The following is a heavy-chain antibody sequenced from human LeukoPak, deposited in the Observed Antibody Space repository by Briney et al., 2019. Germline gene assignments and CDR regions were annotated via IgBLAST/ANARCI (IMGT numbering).Heavy chain of an antibody. J-gene: IGHJ5*02. D-gene: IGHD3-10*01. CDR1: GFTFSSYW. CDR2: IKQDGSEK. V-gene: IGHV3-7*01. Sequence: GGSLRLSCVASGFTFSSYWVSWVRQTPGKGLEWVANIKQDGSEKNYVDSVKGRFTISRDNAKNSLYLQMNSLRADDTAVYYCARERGSGSYHPFDPWGQGTLATVSS. CDR3: ARERGSGSYHPFDP.